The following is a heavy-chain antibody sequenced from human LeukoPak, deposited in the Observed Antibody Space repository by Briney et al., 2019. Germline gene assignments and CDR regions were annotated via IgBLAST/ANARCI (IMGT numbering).Heavy chain of an antibody. D-gene: IGHD6-6*01. Sequence: SETLSLTCTVSGGSISSSSYYWGWIRQPPGKGLEWIGSIYYSGSTYYNRSLKSRVTISVDTSKNQFSLKLSSVTAADTAVYYCARRRSSSFFDYWGQGTLVTVSS. J-gene: IGHJ4*02. CDR1: GGSISSSSYY. CDR3: ARRRSSSFFDY. CDR2: IYYSGST. V-gene: IGHV4-39*01.